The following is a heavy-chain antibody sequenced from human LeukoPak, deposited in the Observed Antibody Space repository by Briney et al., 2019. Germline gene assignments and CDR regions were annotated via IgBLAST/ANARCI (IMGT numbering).Heavy chain of an antibody. V-gene: IGHV3-11*06. Sequence: PGGSLRLSCAASGFTFSDYYMNWIRQAPGKGLEWVSYISRSGNYTNYADSVKGRFTISRDNAKNTLYLQMNSLRAEDTAVYYCASSSTSCYSCYYYGMDVWGQGTTVTVSS. CDR3: ASSSTSCYSCYYYGMDV. CDR1: GFTFSDYY. D-gene: IGHD2-2*02. CDR2: ISRSGNYT. J-gene: IGHJ6*02.